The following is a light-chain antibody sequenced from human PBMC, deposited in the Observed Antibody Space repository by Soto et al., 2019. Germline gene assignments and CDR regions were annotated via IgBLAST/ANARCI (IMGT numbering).Light chain of an antibody. CDR2: GAS. CDR3: QQYGSSPYT. J-gene: IGKJ2*01. CDR1: QSVSSSY. V-gene: IGKV3-20*01. Sequence: EIVLTQSPGTLSLSPGERATLSCRASQSVSSSYLGWYQQKPGQAPRLLIYGASSRATGIPDRFSGSGSGTVFTLTISSLEPEDFAVYYCQQYGSSPYTFGQGTKLEIK.